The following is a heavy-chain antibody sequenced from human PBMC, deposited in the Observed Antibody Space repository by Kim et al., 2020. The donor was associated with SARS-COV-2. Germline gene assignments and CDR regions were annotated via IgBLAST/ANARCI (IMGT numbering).Heavy chain of an antibody. J-gene: IGHJ4*02. CDR3: ARDNTAWAFDY. D-gene: IGHD2-21*02. CDR2: T. V-gene: IGHV1-46*01. Sequence: TTYGLRVQGRVTVTRDTSTSTVYMELSSLRSEDTAVYYCARDNTAWAFDYWGQGTLVTVST.